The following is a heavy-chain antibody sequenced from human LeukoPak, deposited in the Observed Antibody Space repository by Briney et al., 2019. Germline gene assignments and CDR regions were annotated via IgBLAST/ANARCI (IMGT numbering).Heavy chain of an antibody. J-gene: IGHJ4*02. CDR2: LYSDGNT. Sequence: GGSLRLSCAASGLTVITNDMTWVRQAPGKGLEGVSVLYSDGNTKYEDSVEGRFTISRDNSKNTLYLEMNSLSPDDTAVYYCARGVEQLAANTLAYWGQGTLVTVCS. CDR3: ARGVEQLAANTLAY. CDR1: GLTVITND. V-gene: IGHV3-53*01. D-gene: IGHD1/OR15-1a*01.